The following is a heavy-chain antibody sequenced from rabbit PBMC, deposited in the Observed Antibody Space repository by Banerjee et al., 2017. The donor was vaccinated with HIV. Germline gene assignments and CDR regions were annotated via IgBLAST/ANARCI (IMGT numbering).Heavy chain of an antibody. CDR3: ARAHYPGYADYGYSMNGMDL. CDR2: IYAGSSDDT. J-gene: IGHJ6*01. Sequence: QEQLEESGGDLVEPEGSLTLTCTASGFSFSSSESMCWVRQAPGKGLEWIACIYAGSSDDTYYANWAKGRFTISKTSSTTVTLQMTSLTAADTATYFCARAHYPGYADYGYSMNGMDLWGQGTLVTVS. V-gene: IGHV1S45*01. CDR1: GFSFSSSES. D-gene: IGHD7-1*01.